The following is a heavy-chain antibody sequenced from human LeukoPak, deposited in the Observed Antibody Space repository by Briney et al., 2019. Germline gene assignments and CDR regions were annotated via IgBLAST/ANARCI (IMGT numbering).Heavy chain of an antibody. CDR3: ARVGDMEAFDI. Sequence: GGSLRLSCAASGFTLSSFGMVWVRQAPGKGLEWVTLMWYDGRNKYCADSVKGRFTISRDNSKNTVYLQMNSLRGEDTAVYYCARVGDMEAFDIWGQGARVTVSS. D-gene: IGHD3-16*01. CDR1: GFTLSSFG. V-gene: IGHV3-33*01. J-gene: IGHJ3*02. CDR2: MWYDGRNK.